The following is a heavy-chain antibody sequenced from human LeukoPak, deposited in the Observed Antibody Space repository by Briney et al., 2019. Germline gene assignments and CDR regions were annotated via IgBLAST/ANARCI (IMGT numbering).Heavy chain of an antibody. Sequence: GGSLRLSCAASGFTFSSYAMSWVRQAPGKGLVWVSRMNPDGGTRDYADSVKGRFTISRDNAKNTLYLQMNSLTVEDTAVYYCATAGSYRFDYWGQGTLVTVSS. J-gene: IGHJ4*02. CDR2: MNPDGGTR. D-gene: IGHD3-16*02. V-gene: IGHV3-74*01. CDR1: GFTFSSYA. CDR3: ATAGSYRFDY.